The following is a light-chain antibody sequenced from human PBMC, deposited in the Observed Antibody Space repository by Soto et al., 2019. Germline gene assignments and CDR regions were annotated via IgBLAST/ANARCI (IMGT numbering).Light chain of an antibody. Sequence: EIVLTQSPATLSLSPGERATLSCRASQSVSSYLAWYQQKPGQAPGLLIYDASNRATGIPARFSGSGSGTDFTLTIGSLEPEDFAVYYGQQRSNWAPRMYTFGQGTKLEIK. V-gene: IGKV3-11*01. CDR1: QSVSSY. CDR2: DAS. CDR3: QQRSNWAPRMYT. J-gene: IGKJ2*01.